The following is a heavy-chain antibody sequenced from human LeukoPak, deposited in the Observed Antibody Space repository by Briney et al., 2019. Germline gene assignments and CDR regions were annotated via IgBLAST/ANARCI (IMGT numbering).Heavy chain of an antibody. V-gene: IGHV3-30-3*01. CDR1: GFTFSSYA. D-gene: IGHD3-22*01. J-gene: IGHJ3*02. CDR2: ISYDGSNK. CDR3: AKDLFASPNYDSSGYDAFDI. Sequence: PGGSLRLSCAASGFTFSSYAMHWVRQAPGKGLEWVAVISYDGSNKYYADSVKGRFTISRDNSKNTLYLQMNSLRAEDTAVYYCAKDLFASPNYDSSGYDAFDIWGQGTMVTVSS.